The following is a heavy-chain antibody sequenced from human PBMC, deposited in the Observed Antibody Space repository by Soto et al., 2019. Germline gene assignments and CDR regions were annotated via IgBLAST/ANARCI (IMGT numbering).Heavy chain of an antibody. CDR1: GGSVSNYY. D-gene: IGHD2-21*02. V-gene: IGHV4-4*07. CDR2: IQPSGNT. CDR3: ARGPFCGDACYFVS. Sequence: SGTLSLTCTVYGGSVSNYYWSWVRQPAGKGPEWIGRIQPSGNTNYNPSLKGRATVSVDTSHNQLSLKLSSVTAADKAVYYCARGPFCGDACYFVSWGKGALVPVSS. J-gene: IGHJ5*01.